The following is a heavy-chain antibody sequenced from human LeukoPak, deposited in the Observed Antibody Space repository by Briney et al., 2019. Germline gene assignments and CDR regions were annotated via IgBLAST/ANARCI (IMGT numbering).Heavy chain of an antibody. V-gene: IGHV3-53*01. CDR1: GFSVSSNY. D-gene: IGHD6-19*01. Sequence: PGGSLRLSCAASGFSVSSNYMNWVRQAPGKGLEWVSVIYTGGNTYYAESVRGRFTISRDNSKNTLYLRMHSLRAEDTAVYYCASPSSGQSFDIWGQGTMVTVSS. J-gene: IGHJ3*02. CDR2: IYTGGNT. CDR3: ASPSSGQSFDI.